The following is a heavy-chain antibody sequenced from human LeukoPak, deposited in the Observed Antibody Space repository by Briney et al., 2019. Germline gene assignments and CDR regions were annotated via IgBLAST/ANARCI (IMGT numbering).Heavy chain of an antibody. D-gene: IGHD1-14*01. CDR2: IYYSGST. CDR3: ARGPDGAFDI. V-gene: IGHV4-59*08. Sequence: SETLSLTCTVSGGSISSYYWSWIRQPPGKGLEWIGYIYYSGSTNYDPSLKSRVTMSVDTSKNQFSLKLSSVTAADTAVYYCARGPDGAFDIWGQGTMVTVSS. CDR1: GGSISSYY. J-gene: IGHJ3*02.